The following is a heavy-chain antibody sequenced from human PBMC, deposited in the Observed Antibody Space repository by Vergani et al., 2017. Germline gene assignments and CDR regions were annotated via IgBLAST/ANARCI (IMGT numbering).Heavy chain of an antibody. CDR2: IYPADSDT. D-gene: IGHD1-1*01. CDR1: EYSFGNYW. Sequence: EVELVQSGPEMRKPGESLKISCKGSEYSFGNYWIGWVRQMPGKGLEWMGIIYPADSDTRYSPSFQGQVTIPADKSISTAFLQWDRLKASDTALYYRARHTTYTDSWGQGTLVTVSS. CDR3: ARHTTYTDS. J-gene: IGHJ4*02. V-gene: IGHV5-51*01.